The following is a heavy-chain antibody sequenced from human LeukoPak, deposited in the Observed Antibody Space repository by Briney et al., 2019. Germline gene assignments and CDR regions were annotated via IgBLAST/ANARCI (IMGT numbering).Heavy chain of an antibody. CDR2: MNPNRGNT. V-gene: IGHV1-8*02. CDR1: GYTFTSHD. CDR3: ARGPTYSASGPDGYNFYYMDV. D-gene: IGHD4-11*01. Sequence: ASVKVSCKASGYTFTSHDINWVRKATGQGLEWMGWMNPNRGNTGYAQKFQGRVTITRDTSISTAYMELSSLTSEDTAVYYCARGPTYSASGPDGYNFYYMDVWGKGTTVTVSS. J-gene: IGHJ6*03.